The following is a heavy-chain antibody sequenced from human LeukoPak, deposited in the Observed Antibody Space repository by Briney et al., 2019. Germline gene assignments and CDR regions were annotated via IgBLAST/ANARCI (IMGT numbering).Heavy chain of an antibody. V-gene: IGHV3-33*06. CDR1: GFNFSTYG. D-gene: IGHD5-18*01. Sequence: PGGSLRLSCAASGFNFSTYGMHWVRQAPGKGLEWVAVIWYDGSIKNYADSVKGRFTISRDNSKNTLYLQMNSLRAEDTAVYYCAKDRGYSYGYFDYWGQGTLVTVSS. CDR3: AKDRGYSYGYFDY. J-gene: IGHJ4*02. CDR2: IWYDGSIK.